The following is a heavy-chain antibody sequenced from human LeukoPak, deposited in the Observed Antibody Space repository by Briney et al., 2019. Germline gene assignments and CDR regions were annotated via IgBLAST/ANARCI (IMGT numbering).Heavy chain of an antibody. CDR2: MNPNSGNT. CDR1: GYTFTSYD. D-gene: IGHD2-15*01. Sequence: ASVKVSCKASGYTFTSYDINWVRQATGQGLEWMGWMNPNSGNTGYAQKFQGRVTMTRNTSISTAYMELSSLRSEDTAVYYCARIYCSGGSCYRNFDYWGQGTLVTVSS. V-gene: IGHV1-8*01. CDR3: ARIYCSGGSCYRNFDY. J-gene: IGHJ4*02.